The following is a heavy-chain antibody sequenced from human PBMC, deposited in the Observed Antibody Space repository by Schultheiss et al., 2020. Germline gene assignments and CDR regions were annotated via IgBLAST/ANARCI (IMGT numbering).Heavy chain of an antibody. V-gene: IGHV2-26*01. CDR3: ARIRVDLGADYTADY. J-gene: IGHJ4*02. CDR2: IYWNDDK. D-gene: IGHD4-11*01. Sequence: SGPTLVKPTQTLTLTCTVSGFSLSNARMGVSWIRQPPGKALEWLALIYWNDDKRYSTSLKSRLTISKDTSKSRVVLTMTNMDPVDTATYYCARIRVDLGADYTADYWGQGTLVTVSS. CDR1: GFSLSNARMG.